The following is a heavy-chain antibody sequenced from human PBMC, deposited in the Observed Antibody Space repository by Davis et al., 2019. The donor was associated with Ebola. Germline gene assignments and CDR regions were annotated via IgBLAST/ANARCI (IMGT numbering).Heavy chain of an antibody. V-gene: IGHV4-34*01. CDR1: GGSFSGYY. CDR3: ASPGGGSPSWDAFDI. Sequence: SETLSLTCAVYGGSFSGYYWSWIRQPPGKVLEWIGEINHSGSTNYNPSLKSRVTITVDTSKNQFSLKLSSVTAADTAVYYCASPGGGSPSWDAFDIWGQGTMVTVSS. CDR2: INHSGST. J-gene: IGHJ3*02. D-gene: IGHD2-15*01.